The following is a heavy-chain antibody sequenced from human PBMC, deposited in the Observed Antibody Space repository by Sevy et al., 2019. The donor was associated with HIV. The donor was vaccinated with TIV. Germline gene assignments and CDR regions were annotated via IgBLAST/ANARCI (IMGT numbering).Heavy chain of an antibody. D-gene: IGHD3-22*01. CDR1: GFTFSNYG. Sequence: GGSLRLSCAASGFTFSNYGMNGVRQAPGKGLEWVAVMWNDGSNKYYADSVKGRFTISRDNSKNTLYLQMNSLRVEDTAVYFCARGGDFNDRSAKRDFDYWGQGTLVTVSS. CDR2: MWNDGSNK. CDR3: ARGGDFNDRSAKRDFDY. J-gene: IGHJ4*02. V-gene: IGHV3-33*01.